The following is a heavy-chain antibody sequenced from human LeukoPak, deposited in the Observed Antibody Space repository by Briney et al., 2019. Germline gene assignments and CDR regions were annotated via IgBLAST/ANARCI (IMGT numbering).Heavy chain of an antibody. CDR1: GGSFSGYY. CDR2: INRSGST. D-gene: IGHD2-21*02. CDR3: ARGVGHIVVVTATGFDY. Sequence: PSETLSLTCAVYGGSFSGYYWSWIRQPPGKGLEWIGEINRSGSTNYNPSLKSRVTISVDTSKNQFSLKLSSVTAADTAVYYCARGVGHIVVVTATGFDYWGQGTLVTVSS. J-gene: IGHJ4*02. V-gene: IGHV4-34*01.